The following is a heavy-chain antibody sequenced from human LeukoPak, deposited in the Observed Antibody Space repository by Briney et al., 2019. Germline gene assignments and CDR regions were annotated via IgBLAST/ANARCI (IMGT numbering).Heavy chain of an antibody. V-gene: IGHV1-18*04. Sequence: ASVKVSCKASGYTFTGYYMHWVRQAPGQGLEWMGWIRVYNGNTNYAQKLQGRVTMTTETSTSTAYMELRSLRSDDTAVYYCARGPGGRSGYYPLEDYYYYYYMDVWGKGTTVTVSS. CDR1: GYTFTGYY. CDR2: IRVYNGNT. J-gene: IGHJ6*03. D-gene: IGHD3-22*01. CDR3: ARGPGGRSGYYPLEDYYYYYYMDV.